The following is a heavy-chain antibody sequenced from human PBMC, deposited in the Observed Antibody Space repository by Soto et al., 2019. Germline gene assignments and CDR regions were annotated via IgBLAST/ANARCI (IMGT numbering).Heavy chain of an antibody. CDR2: INYSGST. D-gene: IGHD6-13*01. CDR1: VGSISSSSYY. J-gene: IGHJ6*02. Sequence: SEPLSLTCTVSVGSISSSSYYWGWFRKPPGKGLEWIGSINYSGSTSSNPPTKSRVTISVDTSKNQFSLKLSSVTAADTAVYYCARHRSSWYQPPNYYGMDVWGQGTMVTVSS. CDR3: ARHRSSWYQPPNYYGMDV. V-gene: IGHV4-39*01.